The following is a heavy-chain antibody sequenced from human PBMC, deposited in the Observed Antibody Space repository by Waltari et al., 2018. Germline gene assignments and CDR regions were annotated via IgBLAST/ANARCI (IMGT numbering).Heavy chain of an antibody. J-gene: IGHJ4*02. CDR2: IKAKPHGGTS. CDR3: GDFTAFDY. Sequence: EVQLVESGGGLVKPGGSLRLSCVGSGFTFSTAWMHWVRQAPGKGLEWVGRIKAKPHGGTSVYAAPVKGRFTISRDDSRNTVYLQMNSLRTEDTAVYYSGDFTAFDYWGQGTLVTVSS. CDR1: GFTFSTAW. V-gene: IGHV3-15*01. D-gene: IGHD2-8*02.